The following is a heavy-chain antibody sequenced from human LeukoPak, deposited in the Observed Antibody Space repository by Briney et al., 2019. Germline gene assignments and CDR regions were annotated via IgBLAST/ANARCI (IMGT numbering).Heavy chain of an antibody. CDR3: ARRRDFWSGYHYYFDY. Sequence: SEALSLTCTVSGGSISSSSNYWGWIRQPPGTGLEWIGSIYYSGSTYYNPSLKSRVTISVDTSKNQFSLKLSSVTAADTAVYYCARRRDFWSGYHYYFDYWGQGTLVTVSS. V-gene: IGHV4-39*01. CDR2: IYYSGST. CDR1: GGSISSSSNY. J-gene: IGHJ4*02. D-gene: IGHD3-3*01.